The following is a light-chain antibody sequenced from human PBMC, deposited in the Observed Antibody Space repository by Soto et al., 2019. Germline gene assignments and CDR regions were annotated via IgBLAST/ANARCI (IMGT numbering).Light chain of an antibody. V-gene: IGKV3-15*01. CDR2: GAS. J-gene: IGKJ1*01. CDR3: QQYNNWPGT. CDR1: QSVSSN. Sequence: EIVMTQSPATLSVSPGERATLSCRASQSVSSNLAWYQQKPCQAPSLLIYGASTRATAIPARFSGSGSGTEFTLTISSLQAEACAVYYCQQYNNWPGTFGQGTKVDIK.